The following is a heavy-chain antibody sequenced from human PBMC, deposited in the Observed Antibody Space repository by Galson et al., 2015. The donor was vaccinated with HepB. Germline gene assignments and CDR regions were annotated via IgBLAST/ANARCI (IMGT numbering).Heavy chain of an antibody. CDR3: ARSGDLWSSRRDHYYYYMDV. V-gene: IGHV3-21*01. D-gene: IGHD3-3*01. Sequence: SLRLSCAASGFTFTKYGMNWVRQAPGKGLEWVSSISSSDYYIYYADSVKGRFTISRDNAKTSLYLQMNSLRAEDTAVYYCARSGDLWSSRRDHYYYYMDVWGKGTTVTVSS. J-gene: IGHJ6*03. CDR2: ISSSDYYI. CDR1: GFTFTKYG.